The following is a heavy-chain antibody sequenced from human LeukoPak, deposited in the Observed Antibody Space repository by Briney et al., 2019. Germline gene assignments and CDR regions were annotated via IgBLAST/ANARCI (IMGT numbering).Heavy chain of an antibody. D-gene: IGHD6-19*01. V-gene: IGHV1-3*01. Sequence: GASVKVSCKASGYTFTSYAMHWVRQAPGQRLEWMGWINAGNGNTKYSQKFQGRVTITRDTSASTAYMELSSLRSEDTAVYYCARDSSGWGGYFDYWGQGTLVTVSS. CDR2: INAGNGNT. CDR1: GYTFTSYA. CDR3: ARDSSGWGGYFDY. J-gene: IGHJ4*02.